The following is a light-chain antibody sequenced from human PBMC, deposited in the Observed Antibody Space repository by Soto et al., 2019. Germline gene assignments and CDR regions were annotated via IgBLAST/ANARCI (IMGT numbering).Light chain of an antibody. CDR1: QSVRSTF. J-gene: IGKJ2*01. CDR3: QQYPAAPMNT. Sequence: VLPQSPDTLSLSPGDRATLSCRASQSVRSTFLAWYQQKPGQAPRLLIYGASNRAAGIPERFSGSASGTEFTLTISRLEPDDSAVYYCQQYPAAPMNTFGQGTKLQIK. CDR2: GAS. V-gene: IGKV3-20*01.